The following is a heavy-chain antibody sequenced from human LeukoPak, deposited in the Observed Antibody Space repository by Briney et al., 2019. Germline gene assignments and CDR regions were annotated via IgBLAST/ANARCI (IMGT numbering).Heavy chain of an antibody. CDR3: ARAEGATAWFDP. CDR1: GYTFTSYG. Sequence: ASVKVSCKASGYTFTSYGISWVRQAPGQGLEWMGWISAYNGNTNYAQKLQGRVTMTTDTSISTAYMELSRLRSDDTAVYYCARAEGATAWFDPWGQGTLVTVSS. V-gene: IGHV1-18*01. J-gene: IGHJ5*02. CDR2: ISAYNGNT. D-gene: IGHD1-26*01.